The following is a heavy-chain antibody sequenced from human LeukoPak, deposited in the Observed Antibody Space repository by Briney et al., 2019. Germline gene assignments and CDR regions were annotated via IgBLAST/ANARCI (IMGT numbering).Heavy chain of an antibody. CDR2: ISYSGSSI. V-gene: IGHV3-48*03. Sequence: GGSLRLSCAASEFTFSSYEMNWVRQAPGRGLEGVSYISYSGSSIYYAGSVYGGFTISRDNAKNSLHLQMNSLRADDTAVYYCARASLRIIDHWGQGTLITVSS. CDR1: EFTFSSYE. J-gene: IGHJ4*02. D-gene: IGHD5-12*01. CDR3: ARASLRIIDH.